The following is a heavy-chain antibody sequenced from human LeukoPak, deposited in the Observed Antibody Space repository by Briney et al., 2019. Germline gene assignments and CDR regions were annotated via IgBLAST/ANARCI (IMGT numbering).Heavy chain of an antibody. Sequence: GGALTLSCAASGFTFISYYMNWVRPAPPKGVAGVSYINNSGDTLYYEDYVKGRFNMSRDNVKKYLYLQMHSLRAEDTAVHYCATEPPLGDTSSYYFNYWGQGTVVTVSS. CDR2: INNSGDTL. CDR1: GFTFISYY. J-gene: IGHJ4*02. D-gene: IGHD3-22*01. CDR3: ATEPPLGDTSSYYFNY. V-gene: IGHV3-48*03.